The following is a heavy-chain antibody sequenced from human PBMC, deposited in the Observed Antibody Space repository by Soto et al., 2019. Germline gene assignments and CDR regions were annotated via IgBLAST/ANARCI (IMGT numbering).Heavy chain of an antibody. CDR2: IIPIFGTT. V-gene: IGHV1-69*13. CDR3: ARFHSHGTYGMDV. J-gene: IGHJ6*02. D-gene: IGHD5-18*01. Sequence: SVKVSCKASGGSFTYTLSWVRQAPGQGLEWMGGIIPIFGTTNYAQKFQGRVTITADESTKTAYMELSTLRSEDTAVYYCARFHSHGTYGMDVWGQGTTVTVSS. CDR1: GGSFTYT.